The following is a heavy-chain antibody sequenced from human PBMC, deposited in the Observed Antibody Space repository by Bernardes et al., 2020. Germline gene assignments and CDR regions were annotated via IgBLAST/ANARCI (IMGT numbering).Heavy chain of an antibody. D-gene: IGHD6-13*01. CDR2: IYYSGST. Sequence: SETLSLTCTVSGGSISSGGYYWSWIRQHPGKGLEWIGYIYYSGSTYYNPSLKSRVTISVDTSKNQFSLKLSSVTAADTAVYYCARGAGGFVAAASIHDYWGQGTLVTVSS. V-gene: IGHV4-31*03. CDR1: GGSISSGGYY. J-gene: IGHJ4*02. CDR3: ARGAGGFVAAASIHDY.